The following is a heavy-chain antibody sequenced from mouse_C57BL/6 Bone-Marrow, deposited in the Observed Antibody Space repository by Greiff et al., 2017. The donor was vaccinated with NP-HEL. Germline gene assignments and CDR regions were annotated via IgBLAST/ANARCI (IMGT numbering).Heavy chain of an antibody. Sequence: QVQLQQPGAELVKPGASVKMSCTASGYTFTSYWITWVKQRPGQGLEWIGDIYPGSGSTKYNEKFKSKATLTVDTSSSTAYMQLSSLTSEDSAVYYCARVITTVVAPAGFAYWGQGTLVTVSA. V-gene: IGHV1-55*01. J-gene: IGHJ3*01. CDR3: ARVITTVVAPAGFAY. CDR2: IYPGSGST. CDR1: GYTFTSYW. D-gene: IGHD1-1*01.